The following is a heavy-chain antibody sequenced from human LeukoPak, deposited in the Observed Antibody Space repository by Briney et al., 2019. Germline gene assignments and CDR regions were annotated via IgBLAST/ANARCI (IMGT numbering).Heavy chain of an antibody. V-gene: IGHV3-21*04. J-gene: IGHJ4*02. D-gene: IGHD6-6*01. CDR2: ISSSSSYI. Sequence: GGSLRLSCAASGFTFSSYSMNWVRQAPGKGLEWVSSISSSSSYIYYADSVKGRFTISRDNAKNSLYLQMNSLRAEDTAVYYCAKGVAARTFRDYWGQGTLVTVSS. CDR3: AKGVAARTFRDY. CDR1: GFTFSSYS.